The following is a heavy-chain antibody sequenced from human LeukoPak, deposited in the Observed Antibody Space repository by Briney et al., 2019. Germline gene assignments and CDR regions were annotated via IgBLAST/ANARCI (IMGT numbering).Heavy chain of an antibody. J-gene: IGHJ4*02. CDR3: AKVAGNIYYFDY. CDR1: GFSFRIYG. Sequence: PGGSLRLSCAASGFSFRIYGMQWVREALDKGLVWVTYISYNGGKIHYSNSVKSRFTISRENSKNTLYLQMNSLRAEDTAVYYCAKVAGNIYYFDYWGQGALVTVSS. D-gene: IGHD4-23*01. CDR2: ISYNGGKI. V-gene: IGHV3-30*02.